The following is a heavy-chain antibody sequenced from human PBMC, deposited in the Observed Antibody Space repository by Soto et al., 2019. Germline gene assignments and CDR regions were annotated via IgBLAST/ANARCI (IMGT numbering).Heavy chain of an antibody. D-gene: IGHD3-3*01. CDR1: GGSISSSNW. CDR3: ARDSRSDFWSGYYADYYGMDV. J-gene: IGHJ6*02. V-gene: IGHV4-4*02. CDR2: IYPSGST. Sequence: SETLSLTCAVSGGSISSSNWWSWVRQPPGKGLEWIGEIYPSGSTNYNPSLKSRVTISVDKSKNQFSLKLSSVTAADTAVYYCARDSRSDFWSGYYADYYGMDVWGQGTTVTVSS.